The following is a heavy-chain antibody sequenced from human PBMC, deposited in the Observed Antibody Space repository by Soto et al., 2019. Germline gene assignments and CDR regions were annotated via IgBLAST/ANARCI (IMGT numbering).Heavy chain of an antibody. CDR3: ATVPRGSRYFYYLAV. CDR2: VSLNTGNT. V-gene: IGHV1-8*01. CDR1: GDTFTNYE. J-gene: IGHJ6*03. Sequence: QVQLVQSGAEVKKPGASVMVSCEASGDTFTNYEINWVRQATGQGLEWLGWVSLNTGNTGYAQRFQGRVSMTANTSISTAYMELSSLRSEDTAVYYCATVPRGSRYFYYLAVWGKGTTVIVSS. D-gene: IGHD3-16*01.